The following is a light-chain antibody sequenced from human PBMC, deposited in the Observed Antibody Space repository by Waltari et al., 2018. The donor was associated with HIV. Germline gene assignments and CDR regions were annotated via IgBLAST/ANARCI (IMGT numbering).Light chain of an antibody. CDR1: QNFNHF. V-gene: IGKV3-11*01. J-gene: IGKJ4*01. CDR3: QQRYRWPLI. CDR2: DAH. Sequence: ELVFTQSPAHLSLSPGESAPLSSRASQNFNHFLAWYQQRPGQAPRLLISDAHNRATGIPARFSGSGSGTDFTLTISSLEPEDFAIYYCQQRYRWPLISGGGTKVEIK.